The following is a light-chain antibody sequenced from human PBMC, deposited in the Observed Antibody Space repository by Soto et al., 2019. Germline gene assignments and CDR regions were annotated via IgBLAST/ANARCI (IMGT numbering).Light chain of an antibody. CDR3: AAWDDSLSGRV. CDR1: SSNIGSNY. CDR2: RNN. J-gene: IGLJ3*02. Sequence: QSVLTQPPSASGTPGQRVTISCSGSSSNIGSNYVYWYQQLPGTAPKLLIYRNNQRPSGVPDRFSGSKSGTSASLAISGLRSEDEADYYCAAWDDSLSGRVFGGGTKRHRP. V-gene: IGLV1-47*01.